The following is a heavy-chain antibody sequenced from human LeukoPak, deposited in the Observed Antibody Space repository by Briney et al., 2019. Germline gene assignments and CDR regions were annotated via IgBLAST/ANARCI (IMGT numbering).Heavy chain of an antibody. Sequence: SETLSLTCTVSGGSICSYYWSWIRQPPGKRLEWIGYIYYSGSTNYNPSLKSRVTISVDTSKNQFSLKLSSVTAADTAVYYCARASRGMTSLEYSGHRTLVTVSS. CDR1: GGSICSYY. CDR3: ARASRGMTSLEY. J-gene: IGHJ4*01. D-gene: IGHD3-3*01. CDR2: IYYSGST. V-gene: IGHV4-59*01.